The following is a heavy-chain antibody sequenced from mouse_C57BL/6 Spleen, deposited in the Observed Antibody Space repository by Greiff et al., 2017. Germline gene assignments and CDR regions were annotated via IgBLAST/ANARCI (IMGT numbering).Heavy chain of an antibody. CDR1: GYTFTSYW. CDR3: ARGGKDYGDWYFDV. CDR2: IDPNSGGS. Sequence: QVQLKQSGAELVKPGASVKLSCKASGYTFTSYWMHWVKQRPGRGLEWIGRIDPNSGGSTSNEKFKSKATLTVDKPSSTAYMQLSSLTSEGCAIYFCARGGKDYGDWYFDVWGTGTTVTESS. V-gene: IGHV1-62-3*01. J-gene: IGHJ1*03. D-gene: IGHD2-4*01.